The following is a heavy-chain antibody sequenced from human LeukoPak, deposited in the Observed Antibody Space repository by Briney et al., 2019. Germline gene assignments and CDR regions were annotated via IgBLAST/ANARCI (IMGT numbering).Heavy chain of an antibody. CDR3: ARRYCSGGSCPSAREVDPAVYYYGMDV. D-gene: IGHD2-15*01. CDR1: GYTFTGYY. V-gene: IGHV1-2*06. Sequence: EASVKVSCKASGYTFTGYYMHWVRQAPGQGLEWMGRINPNSGGTNYAQKFQGRVTTTRDTSISTAYMELSRLRSDDTAVYYCARRYCSGGSCPSAREVDPAVYYYGMDVWGQGTTVTVSS. J-gene: IGHJ6*02. CDR2: INPNSGGT.